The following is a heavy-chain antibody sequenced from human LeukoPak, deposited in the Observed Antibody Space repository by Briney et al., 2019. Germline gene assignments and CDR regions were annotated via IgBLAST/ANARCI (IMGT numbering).Heavy chain of an antibody. Sequence: ASVMVSCKASGYSFTDGYMHWVRQAPGQGPEWMGWIHPNSGGTNYAQKFQGRVALTRDTSIRTAYMELTSLRSDDTAVYFCARGDRVWHFWGQGTLVTVSS. V-gene: IGHV1-2*02. J-gene: IGHJ4*02. CDR2: IHPNSGGT. CDR1: GYSFTDGY. CDR3: ARGDRVWHF.